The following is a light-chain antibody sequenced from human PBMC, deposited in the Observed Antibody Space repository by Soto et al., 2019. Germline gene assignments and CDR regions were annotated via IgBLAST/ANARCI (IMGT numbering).Light chain of an antibody. V-gene: IGKV3-20*01. Sequence: EIVLTQSPGTLSLSPGEIATLSCRASQSVSTSYLAWYQQNRGQAPRLLIYGASSRAPGIPDRFGGSGSGTDFTLSISRLEPEDFAVYCCQQYGSSRWTFGRGTKVEIK. CDR3: QQYGSSRWT. CDR1: QSVSTSY. J-gene: IGKJ1*01. CDR2: GAS.